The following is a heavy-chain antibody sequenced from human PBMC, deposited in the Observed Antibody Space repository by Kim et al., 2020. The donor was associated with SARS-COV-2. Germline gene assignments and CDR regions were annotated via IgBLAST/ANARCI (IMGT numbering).Heavy chain of an antibody. CDR3: ARDIILLVRVGGSSTHWGHYNWFDP. Sequence: ASVKVSCKASGYTFTSYAMNWVRQAPGQGLEWMGWINTNTGNPTYAQGFTGRFVFSLDTSVSTAYLQISSLKAEDTAVYYCARDIILLVRVGGSSTHWGHYNWFDPWGQGTLVTVSS. CDR1: GYTFTSYA. D-gene: IGHD2-2*01. V-gene: IGHV7-4-1*02. CDR2: INTNTGNP. J-gene: IGHJ5*02.